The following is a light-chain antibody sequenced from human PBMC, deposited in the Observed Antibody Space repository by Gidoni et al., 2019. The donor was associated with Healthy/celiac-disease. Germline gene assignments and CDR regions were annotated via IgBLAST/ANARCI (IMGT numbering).Light chain of an antibody. CDR1: QSISSW. CDR2: KAS. CDR3: QQYNSYPRT. V-gene: IGKV1-5*03. J-gene: IGKJ1*01. Sequence: DILLTQSPSTLSASVGDRVTITCRASQSISSWLAWYQQQPGKAPKLLIYKASSLESGVPSRFSGSGSGTEFNLTIRSLQPDDFATYYCQQYNSYPRTFGQGTKVEIK.